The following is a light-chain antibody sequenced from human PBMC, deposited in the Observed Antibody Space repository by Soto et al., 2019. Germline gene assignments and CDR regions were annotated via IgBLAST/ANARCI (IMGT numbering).Light chain of an antibody. V-gene: IGLV1-40*01. J-gene: IGLJ3*02. CDR2: NSI. Sequence: QAVVTQPPSVSGAPGQRVTISCTGSSSNIGAGYDVQWYQQVPGTAPKLLISNSINRPSGVPDRFSGSRSDTSASLAITGIQADYEADYYCQSYDRSLSGWVFGGGTKLTVL. CDR3: QSYDRSLSGWV. CDR1: SSNIGAGYD.